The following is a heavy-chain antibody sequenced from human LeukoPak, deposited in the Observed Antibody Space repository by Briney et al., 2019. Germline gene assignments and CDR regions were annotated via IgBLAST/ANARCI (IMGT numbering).Heavy chain of an antibody. CDR2: IKEDGSET. CDR3: ARDDGFRTVDY. D-gene: IGHD1-14*01. CDR1: GFTFSSYS. Sequence: GGSLRLSCAASGFTFSSYSMNWVRQAPGKGLEWVANIKEDGSETYYVDSVKGRFTISRDNAKTSLYLQMNSLRAEDTAVYYCARDDGFRTVDYWGQGTLVSVSS. V-gene: IGHV3-7*01. J-gene: IGHJ4*02.